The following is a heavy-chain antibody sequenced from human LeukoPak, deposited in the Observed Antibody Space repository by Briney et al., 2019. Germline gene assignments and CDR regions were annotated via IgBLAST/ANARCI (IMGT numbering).Heavy chain of an antibody. CDR2: IRFTGSYI. J-gene: IGHJ6*02. CDR3: AKGQITFGGVIVIAPNYYGMDV. Sequence: GGSLRLSCAASGFTFTSCSMNWVRQAPGRGLEWVSSIRFTGSYIYYADSVKGRFTISRDNSKNTLYLQMNSLRAEDTAVYYCAKGQITFGGVIVIAPNYYGMDVWGQGTTVTVSS. D-gene: IGHD3-16*02. CDR1: GFTFTSCS. V-gene: IGHV3-21*01.